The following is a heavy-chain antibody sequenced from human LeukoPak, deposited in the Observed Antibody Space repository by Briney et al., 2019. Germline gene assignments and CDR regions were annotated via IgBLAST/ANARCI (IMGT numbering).Heavy chain of an antibody. CDR1: GFTFSSYW. V-gene: IGHV3-74*01. J-gene: IGHJ4*02. CDR3: ARNRWYYYDSSGIDY. Sequence: PGGSLRLSCAVSGFTFSSYWMHWVRQAPGKGLVWVSRINADGSSTTYADSVKGRFTISRDNAKNTLYLQMNSLRAEDTAVYYCARNRWYYYDSSGIDYWGQGTLVTVSS. CDR2: INADGSST. D-gene: IGHD3-22*01.